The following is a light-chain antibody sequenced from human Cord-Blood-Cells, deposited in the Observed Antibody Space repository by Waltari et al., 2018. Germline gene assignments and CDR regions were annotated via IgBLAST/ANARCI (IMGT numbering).Light chain of an antibody. CDR3: QQYNNWPPRT. CDR2: GAS. J-gene: IGKJ1*01. Sequence: IVMTQSPATLPVSPGERATFSCRASQSVSSNLAWYQQKPGQAPRLLIYGASTRATGIPARFSGSGSGTEFTLTISSLQSEDFAVYYCQQYNNWPPRTFGQGTKVEIK. V-gene: IGKV3-15*01. CDR1: QSVSSN.